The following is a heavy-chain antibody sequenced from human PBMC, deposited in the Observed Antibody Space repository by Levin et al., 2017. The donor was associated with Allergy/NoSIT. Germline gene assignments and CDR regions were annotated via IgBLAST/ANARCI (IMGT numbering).Heavy chain of an antibody. D-gene: IGHD1-26*01. CDR3: ARIPGSPTQWEVLGDAFDV. CDR1: GFSFSSYG. V-gene: IGHV3-33*01. CDR2: IWHDGSRK. Sequence: PGGSLRLSCAASGFSFSSYGMHWVRQAPGKGLEWVAFIWHDGSRKYYVDSVKGRFTISRDNSQNTVFLQMNNLGAEDTAVYHCARIPGSPTQWEVLGDAFDVWGQGTMVTVSS. J-gene: IGHJ3*01.